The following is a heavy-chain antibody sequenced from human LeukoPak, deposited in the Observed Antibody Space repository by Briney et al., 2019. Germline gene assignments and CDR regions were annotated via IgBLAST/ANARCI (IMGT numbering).Heavy chain of an antibody. CDR3: ATGGEYRREEALDY. D-gene: IGHD3-16*01. Sequence: ASVTVSCKASGYTFSNYGISWVRQAPGQGLEGMGWISTYNGNSNYEQSLQGRLTMTTDTSTSTAYMELRSLRSDDTALYYCATGGEYRREEALDYWGQGTLVTVSS. V-gene: IGHV1-18*01. CDR2: ISTYNGNS. CDR1: GYTFSNYG. J-gene: IGHJ4*02.